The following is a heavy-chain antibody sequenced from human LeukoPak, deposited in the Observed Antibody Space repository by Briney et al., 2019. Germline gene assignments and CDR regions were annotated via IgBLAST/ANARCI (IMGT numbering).Heavy chain of an antibody. D-gene: IGHD4-17*01. CDR3: TRDSPYGSS. V-gene: IGHV3-49*03. Sequence: PGRSLRLSCTASGFTFGDYAMSWFRQAPGKGLVWVGFIRSKTYGGTTEYAASVKGRFTISRDDSKSIACLQMNSLKTEDTAVYYCTRDSPYGSSWVQGTLVTVSS. J-gene: IGHJ5*02. CDR1: GFTFGDYA. CDR2: IRSKTYGGTT.